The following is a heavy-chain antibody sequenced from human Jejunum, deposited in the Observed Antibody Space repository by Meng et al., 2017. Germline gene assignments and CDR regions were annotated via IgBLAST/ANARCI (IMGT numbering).Heavy chain of an antibody. CDR2: ITNSGDST. CDR1: GFSFSSYI. V-gene: IGHV3-23*04. D-gene: IGHD6-19*01. Sequence: DVQLVESGGGPVKPGGSLRLSCAGSGFSFSSYIMHWVRQAPGKGLEWVSGITNSGDSTYFADSVKGRFTISRDNSKNTLYLQMNSLRVEDTAIYYCAKGVRAVANSFFDYWGQGTLVTVSS. CDR3: AKGVRAVANSFFDY. J-gene: IGHJ4*02.